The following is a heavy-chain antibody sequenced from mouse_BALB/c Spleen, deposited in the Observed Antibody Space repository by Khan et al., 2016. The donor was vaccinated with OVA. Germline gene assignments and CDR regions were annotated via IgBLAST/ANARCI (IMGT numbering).Heavy chain of an antibody. CDR3: ARSRGNFHWYFDV. CDR2: MSSGSSTI. V-gene: IGHV5-17*02. J-gene: IGHJ1*01. CDR1: GFTFSNFG. Sequence: EVKLVESGGGLVQPGGSRKLSCAASGFTFSNFGMHWVRQAPKKGLEWVAYMSSGSSTIYYVDTVKGRFTISRDNLKNILFLQMTSLRSEDPAMYECARSRGNFHWYFDVWGAGTSVTVSS.